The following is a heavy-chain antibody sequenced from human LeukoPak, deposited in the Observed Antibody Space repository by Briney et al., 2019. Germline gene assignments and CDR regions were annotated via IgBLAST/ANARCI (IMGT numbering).Heavy chain of an antibody. CDR3: AKTAIVVVPDAMRGYYFDY. D-gene: IGHD2-2*01. Sequence: PGGSLRLSCAASGFTFSSYAMSWVRQAPGKGLEWVSAISGSGGSTYYADSVKGRFTISRDNSKNTLYLQMNSLRAEDTAVYYCAKTAIVVVPDAMRGYYFDYWGRGTLATVSS. V-gene: IGHV3-23*01. CDR1: GFTFSSYA. CDR2: ISGSGGST. J-gene: IGHJ4*02.